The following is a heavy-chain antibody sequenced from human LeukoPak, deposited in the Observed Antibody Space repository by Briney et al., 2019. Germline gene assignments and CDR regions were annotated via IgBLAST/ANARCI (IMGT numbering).Heavy chain of an antibody. V-gene: IGHV3-9*01. J-gene: IGHJ6*02. CDR2: INWNGGGT. CDR1: GFTFKNYG. D-gene: IGHD1-26*01. Sequence: PGRSLRLSCAATGFTFKNYGMHWVRQPPGKGLEWVSSINWNGGGTDYADSVKGRFTISRDNAKNSLYLLLSSLRPEDTALYYCAKHMRATNTYSFFGLDVWGQGTTVTVSS. CDR3: AKHMRATNTYSFFGLDV.